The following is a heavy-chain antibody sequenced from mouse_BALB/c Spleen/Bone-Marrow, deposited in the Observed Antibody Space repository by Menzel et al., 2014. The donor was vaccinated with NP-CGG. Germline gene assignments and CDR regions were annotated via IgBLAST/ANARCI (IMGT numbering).Heavy chain of an antibody. J-gene: IGHJ2*01. CDR3: ARWGAYFDY. Sequence: VKLVESGAELVRPGTPVKLSCKASGYTFTGYWMNWVKQRPGRGLEWIGRIDPSDSETHYNQKFKDKATLTVDKSSSTAYIQLSSLTSEDSAVYYCARWGAYFDYWGQGTTLTVSS. CDR2: IDPSDSET. CDR1: GYTFTGYW. V-gene: IGHV1-61*01.